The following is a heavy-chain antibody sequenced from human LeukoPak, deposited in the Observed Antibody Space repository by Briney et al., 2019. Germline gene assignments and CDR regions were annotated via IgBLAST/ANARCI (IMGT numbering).Heavy chain of an antibody. CDR1: GFTFSSYS. CDR2: ISSSSSYI. V-gene: IGHV3-21*01. CDR3: AREMATIFHYFDY. Sequence: GGSLRLSCAASGFTFSSYSMNWVRQAPGKGLEWVSSISSSSSYIYYADSVKGRFTISRDNAKNSLYLQMNSLRAEDTAVYYCAREMATIFHYFDYWGQGTLVTVSS. D-gene: IGHD5-24*01. J-gene: IGHJ4*02.